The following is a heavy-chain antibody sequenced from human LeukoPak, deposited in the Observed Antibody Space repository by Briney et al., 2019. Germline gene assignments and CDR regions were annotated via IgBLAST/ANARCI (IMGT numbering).Heavy chain of an antibody. J-gene: IGHJ3*02. D-gene: IGHD1-1*01. V-gene: IGHV1-2*02. Sequence: ASVKVSCKASGDPFIGYYFHWLRRAPGQGLEWMGWINSNYGGTDYAQKFQGRVTMTRDTSISTVHMELSSLGFDDTAIYFCARIWNDWAFDIWGQGTMVTVSS. CDR2: INSNYGGT. CDR1: GDPFIGYY. CDR3: ARIWNDWAFDI.